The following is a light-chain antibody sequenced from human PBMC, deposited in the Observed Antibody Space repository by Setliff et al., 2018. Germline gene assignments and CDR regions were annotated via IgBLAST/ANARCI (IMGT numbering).Light chain of an antibody. V-gene: IGLV2-14*03. CDR2: GVS. CDR3: TAYTSGTTYV. J-gene: IGLJ1*01. Sequence: QSALAQPASVSGSPGQSITISCSGTSNDVGAYDLVSWCQQHPGKAPKLIIYGVSKRPSGVSSRFSGSKSGNTSSLTISVLQTEDEADYYGTAYTSGTTYVFGTGTKVTVL. CDR1: SNDVGAYDL.